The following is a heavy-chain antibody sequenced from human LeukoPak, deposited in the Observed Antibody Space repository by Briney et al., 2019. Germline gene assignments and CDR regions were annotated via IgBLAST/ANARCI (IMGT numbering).Heavy chain of an antibody. D-gene: IGHD5-12*01. V-gene: IGHV3-23*01. Sequence: GGSLRLSCAASGFTFSSYAMSWVRQAPGKGLEWVSTISGNGDSTYYADSVKGRFTISRDNSKNTLYLQMNSLRAEDTAVYYCAKDGEYSGYDSDYWGQGTLVTVSS. CDR1: GFTFSSYA. CDR3: AKDGEYSGYDSDY. J-gene: IGHJ4*02. CDR2: ISGNGDST.